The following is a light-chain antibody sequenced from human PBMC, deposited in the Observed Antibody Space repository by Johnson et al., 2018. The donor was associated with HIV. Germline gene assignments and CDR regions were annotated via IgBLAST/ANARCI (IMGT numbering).Light chain of an antibody. CDR2: ENN. J-gene: IGLJ1*01. Sequence: QSVLTQPPSVSAAPGQTVTISCSGSSSNIGNSYVSWYQQLPRTAPKLLIYENNKRPSGIPDRFSGSKSGTSATLGITGLQTGDEADYYCGTLDSSLDAYVFGTGTKVAVL. CDR1: SSNIGNSY. V-gene: IGLV1-51*02. CDR3: GTLDSSLDAYV.